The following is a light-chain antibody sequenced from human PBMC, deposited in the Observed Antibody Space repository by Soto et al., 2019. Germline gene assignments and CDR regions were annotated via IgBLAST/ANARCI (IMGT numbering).Light chain of an antibody. Sequence: AIRMTQSPSSFSASTGDRVTITCRASQGISSYLAWYPQKPGKAPKLLIYAASTLESGVPSRFSGSGPGTDYTLSIRYLHAEDLASYTCQRDSSYPSITFGHGTRLEI. CDR2: AAS. J-gene: IGKJ5*01. CDR3: QRDSSYPSIT. CDR1: QGISSY. V-gene: IGKV1-8*01.